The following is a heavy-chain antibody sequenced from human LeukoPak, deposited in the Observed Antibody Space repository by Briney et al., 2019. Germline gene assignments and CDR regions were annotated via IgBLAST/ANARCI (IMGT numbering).Heavy chain of an antibody. CDR3: ARDRGNYDPYYYMDV. V-gene: IGHV1-2*02. Sequence: ASVKVSCKASGYTFTGYYIHWVRQAPGQGLEWMGWINPNSGDTNYAQKFQGRVTMTRDTSISTAYMELSSLRSDDTAVYYCARDRGNYDPYYYMDVWGKGTTVTVSS. CDR2: INPNSGDT. CDR1: GYTFTGYY. J-gene: IGHJ6*03. D-gene: IGHD3-3*01.